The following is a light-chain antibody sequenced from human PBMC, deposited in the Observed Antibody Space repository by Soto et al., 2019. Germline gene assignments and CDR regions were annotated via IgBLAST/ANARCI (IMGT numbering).Light chain of an antibody. Sequence: DIQMTQSPSSLSASVGDSVTITCRASQSVSTYLNWYQQKPGKAPKLLVYAASTLERGVPSRFSGSGSGTDFALTIRSLQPEDFATYYCQQSYSTPFTFGPVTKVDIK. CDR1: QSVSTY. CDR3: QQSYSTPFT. CDR2: AAS. J-gene: IGKJ3*01. V-gene: IGKV1-39*01.